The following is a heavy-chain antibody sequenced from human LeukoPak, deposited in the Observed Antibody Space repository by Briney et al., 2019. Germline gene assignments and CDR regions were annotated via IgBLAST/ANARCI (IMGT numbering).Heavy chain of an antibody. J-gene: IGHJ6*04. CDR2: KSVSGHT. Sequence: SETLSLTCTISGGSITNYYWNWIRRPAGKGLEWIGRKSVSGHTNYRSSLESRVTMSVDTSKNQFSLRLTSVTTADTAVYYCVRVSRIDHGGNPEGDVWGKGITVTVSS. D-gene: IGHD4/OR15-4a*01. CDR3: VRVSRIDHGGNPEGDV. CDR1: GGSITNYY. V-gene: IGHV4-4*07.